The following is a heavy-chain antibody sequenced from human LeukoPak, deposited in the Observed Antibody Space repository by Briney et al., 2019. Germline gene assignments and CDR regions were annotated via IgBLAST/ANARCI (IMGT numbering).Heavy chain of an antibody. J-gene: IGHJ4*02. CDR3: ATDRYSSGWSPN. D-gene: IGHD6-19*01. V-gene: IGHV1-69*06. CDR1: GGTFSSYA. CDR2: IIPIFGTA. Sequence: SVKVSCKASGGTFSSYAISWVRQAPGQGLEWMGGIIPIFGTANYPQKFQGRVTITADKSTSTAYMELSSLRSEDTAVYYCATDRYSSGWSPNWGQGTLVTVSS.